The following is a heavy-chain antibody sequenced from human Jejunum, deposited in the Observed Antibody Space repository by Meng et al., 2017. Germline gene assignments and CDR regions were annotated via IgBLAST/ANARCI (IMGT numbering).Heavy chain of an antibody. J-gene: IGHJ2*01. CDR2: IERDGSRT. CDR3: ARDCGYCSGGSCSGCDWYFDL. CDR1: GFTFSTYR. Sequence: GESLKISCAASGFTFSTYRMHWVRQAPGQGLVWVSRIERDGSRTGYADSVKGRFTISRDNAKNTLYLQMNSLRAEDTAVYYCARDCGYCSGGSCSGCDWYFDLWGRGTLVTVSS. D-gene: IGHD2-15*01. V-gene: IGHV3-74*01.